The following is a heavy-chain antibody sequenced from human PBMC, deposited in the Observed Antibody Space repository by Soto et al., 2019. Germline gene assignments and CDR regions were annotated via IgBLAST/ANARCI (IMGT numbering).Heavy chain of an antibody. Sequence: LKLSCVASRFNFKKFAMSWVRQAPGEGLEWVSGISCCGGSTSYADSVKGRFSIARDDSTSTLSLQMNNLRVEDTAQYYCAKADGEQWLLPHLDKWGQGTLVTVSS. D-gene: IGHD6-19*01. CDR3: AKADGEQWLLPHLDK. J-gene: IGHJ4*02. CDR1: RFNFKKFA. V-gene: IGHV3-23*01. CDR2: ISCCGGST.